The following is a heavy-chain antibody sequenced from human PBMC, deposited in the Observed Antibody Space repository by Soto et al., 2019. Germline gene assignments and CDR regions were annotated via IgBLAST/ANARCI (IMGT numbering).Heavy chain of an antibody. CDR1: GFTFRSYS. Sequence: GGSLSLSCASAGFTFRSYSMNWVRQAPGKGLEWVSYISSSSSTIYYADSVKGRFTISRDNAKNSLYLQMNSLRAEDTAVYYCARDKVLMVYAYYYYYMDVWGKGT. CDR2: ISSSSSTI. J-gene: IGHJ6*03. CDR3: ARDKVLMVYAYYYYYMDV. V-gene: IGHV3-48*01. D-gene: IGHD2-8*01.